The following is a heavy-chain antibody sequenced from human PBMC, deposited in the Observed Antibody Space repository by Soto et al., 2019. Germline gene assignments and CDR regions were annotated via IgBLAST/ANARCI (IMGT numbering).Heavy chain of an antibody. CDR2: IHGGGNSA. V-gene: IGHV3-23*01. CDR1: GFTFSGYA. D-gene: IGHD4-17*01. Sequence: EVQLLESGGDLVQPGRSLRLSCAASGFTFSGYAMSWVRQAPGKGLEWVSVIHGGGNSAYYTDSVKGRFTISRDNSKNTLYLQMSSLRGEDTPVYYCAKNRGRVTTSGHFDYWGQGTLVTVSS. J-gene: IGHJ4*02. CDR3: AKNRGRVTTSGHFDY.